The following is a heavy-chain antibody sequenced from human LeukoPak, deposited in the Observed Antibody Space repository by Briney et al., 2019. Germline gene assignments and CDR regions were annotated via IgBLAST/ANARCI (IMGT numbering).Heavy chain of an antibody. CDR1: GFTFSSYG. J-gene: IGHJ6*02. V-gene: IGHV3-33*01. CDR3: ARRIRDSGWSDGGMDV. CDR2: IWYDGSNK. Sequence: PGGSLRLSCAASGFTFSSYGIHWVRQAPGKGLEWVAVIWYDGSNKYHADSVKGRFTISRDNSKNTPYLQMNSLRAEDTAVYYCARRIRDSGWSDGGMDVWGQGTTVTVSS. D-gene: IGHD6-19*01.